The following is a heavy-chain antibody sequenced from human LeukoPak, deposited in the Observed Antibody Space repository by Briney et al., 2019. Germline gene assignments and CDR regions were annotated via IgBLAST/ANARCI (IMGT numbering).Heavy chain of an antibody. D-gene: IGHD3-9*01. CDR1: GGTFSNYA. V-gene: IGHV1-69*13. Sequence: SVKVSCKASGGTFSNYAISWVRQAPGQGLEWMGGIIPIFDTADYAQKFQGRLTITADESTSTAYMELSSLRAEDTAVYYCAKDLVGSHTSYSSGAWDYWGQGTLVTVSS. CDR3: AKDLVGSHTSYSSGAWDY. J-gene: IGHJ4*02. CDR2: IIPIFDTA.